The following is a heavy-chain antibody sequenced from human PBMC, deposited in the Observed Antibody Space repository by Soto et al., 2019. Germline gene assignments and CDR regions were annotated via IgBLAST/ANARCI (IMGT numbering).Heavy chain of an antibody. CDR2: ISDDGSQK. J-gene: IGHJ3*01. CDR1: GFTFRTYG. Sequence: GGSLRLSCAASGFTFRTYGMHWVRQAPGRGLEWVAFISDDGSQKYYGDSVKGRFTISRDNSKNTFYLQMKSLRAEDTAIYYCAKARPSGGYYYVEAFDVWGHGTMVTVSS. D-gene: IGHD3-22*01. V-gene: IGHV3-30*18. CDR3: AKARPSGGYYYVEAFDV.